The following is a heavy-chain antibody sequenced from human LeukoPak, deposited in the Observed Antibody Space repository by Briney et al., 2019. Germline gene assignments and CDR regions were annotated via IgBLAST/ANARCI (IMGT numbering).Heavy chain of an antibody. D-gene: IGHD3-10*01. J-gene: IGHJ3*01. CDR1: GSTFSSYA. CDR3: AKYRYYGSGSYREVFDL. V-gene: IGHV3-23*01. Sequence: GGSLRLSCAASGSTFSSYASSWVRQPPGRGLGWFSAISGSGGSTYYDDSVRGGFTISRDKSKNTLYLEMNSLRAEDTVVYYCAKYRYYGSGSYREVFDLWGQGTVDSVPS. CDR2: ISGSGGST.